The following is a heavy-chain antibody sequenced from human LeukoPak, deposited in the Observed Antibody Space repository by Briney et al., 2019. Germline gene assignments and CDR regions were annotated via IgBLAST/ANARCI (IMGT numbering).Heavy chain of an antibody. V-gene: IGHV1-2*06. CDR3: ARDRGPGSYKDAFDI. D-gene: IGHD1-26*01. Sequence: GASVKVSCKASGYTFSDYYMHWVRQAPGQGLEWMGRINVNSGGTNYAQKFQGRVTMTRDTSISTAYMELRSDDTAVYYCARDRGPGSYKDAFDIWAKGQWSPSLQ. J-gene: IGHJ3*02. CDR1: GYTFSDYY. CDR2: INVNSGGT.